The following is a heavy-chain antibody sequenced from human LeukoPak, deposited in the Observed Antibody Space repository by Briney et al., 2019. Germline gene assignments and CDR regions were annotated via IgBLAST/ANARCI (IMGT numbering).Heavy chain of an antibody. Sequence: EASVKVSCKASEYTFTGYYIHWVRQAPGQGLEWMGWINPNSGGTNYAQKFQGRVTMTRDMSISTVYMELSRLRFDDKAVYYCARSPHILTGENFDYWGQGTRVTVSS. V-gene: IGHV1-2*02. CDR3: ARSPHILTGENFDY. CDR1: EYTFTGYY. J-gene: IGHJ4*02. D-gene: IGHD3-9*01. CDR2: INPNSGGT.